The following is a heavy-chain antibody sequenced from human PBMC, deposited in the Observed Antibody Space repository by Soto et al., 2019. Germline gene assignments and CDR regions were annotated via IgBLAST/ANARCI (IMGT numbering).Heavy chain of an antibody. J-gene: IGHJ5*02. Sequence: QVHLVQSEAEVKKPGSSVKVSCKASGGTFSSYTVSWVRQAPGQGLEWVRGIIPVFNTTYYAQKFQGRVTILADKTTSTAYMELSNLKSEDTAVYYCARSLGRVWTPTWGQGNLVTVSS. V-gene: IGHV1-69*06. D-gene: IGHD1-1*01. CDR2: IIPVFNTT. CDR3: ARSLGRVWTPT. CDR1: GGTFSSYT.